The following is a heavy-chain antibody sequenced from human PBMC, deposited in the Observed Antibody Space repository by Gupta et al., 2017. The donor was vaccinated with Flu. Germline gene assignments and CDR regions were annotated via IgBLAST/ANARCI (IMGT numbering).Heavy chain of an antibody. CDR1: GFSFSSYN. V-gene: IGHV3-21*01. CDR2: ISTSGSYI. J-gene: IGHJ5*02. D-gene: IGHD3-9*01. CDR3: ARDGETSRNFDWLLSWFDP. Sequence: EVQLVESGGGLVKPGGSLRLSCVASGFSFSSYNMNWVRQAPGRGLEWVSSISTSGSYIYYADSVKGRFTISRDNAKNSLHLQMNSLRAEDTAVYYCARDGETSRNFDWLLSWFDPWGQGTLVTVSS.